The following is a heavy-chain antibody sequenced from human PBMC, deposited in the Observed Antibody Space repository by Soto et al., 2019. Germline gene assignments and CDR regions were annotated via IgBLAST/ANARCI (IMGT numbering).Heavy chain of an antibody. CDR3: SRDRGLGSYFYGMDV. V-gene: IGHV3-21*01. D-gene: IGHD3-10*01. CDR1: GFTSGLTFSSYS. CDR2: MDNTDTYI. Sequence: VGSLRLSCTASGFTSGLTFSSYSMNWVRQAPGKGLEWVSSMDNTDTYIRYADSVKGRFTISRDNAKDSLYLQMNSLRTEDTAVYYCSRDRGLGSYFYGMDVWGSGTTVTVSS. J-gene: IGHJ6*04.